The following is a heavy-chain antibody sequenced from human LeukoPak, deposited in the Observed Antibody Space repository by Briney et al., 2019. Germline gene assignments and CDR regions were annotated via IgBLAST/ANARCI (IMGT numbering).Heavy chain of an antibody. J-gene: IGHJ4*02. CDR2: ISAYNGNT. CDR1: GYTFTSYG. D-gene: IGHD6-6*01. V-gene: IGHV1-18*01. Sequence: ASVKVSCKASGYTFTSYGISWVRQAPGQGLEWMGWISAYNGNTNYAQKLQGRVTMTTDTSTSTAYMELRSLRSDDTAVYYCARVVAARLAYYFDYWGQGTLVTVSS. CDR3: ARVVAARLAYYFDY.